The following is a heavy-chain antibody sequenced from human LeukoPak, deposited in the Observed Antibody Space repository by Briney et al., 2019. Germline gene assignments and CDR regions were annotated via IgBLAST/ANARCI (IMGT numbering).Heavy chain of an antibody. CDR2: ISAYNGNT. CDR3: ARALWFGELQY. V-gene: IGHV1-18*01. Sequence: ASVKVSCEASGYTSTSYGISWVRQAPGQGREWMGWISAYNGNTNYAQKLQGRVTMTTDTSTSTAYMELRSLRSDDTAVYYCARALWFGELQYWGQGTLVTVSS. D-gene: IGHD3-10*01. J-gene: IGHJ4*02. CDR1: GYTSTSYG.